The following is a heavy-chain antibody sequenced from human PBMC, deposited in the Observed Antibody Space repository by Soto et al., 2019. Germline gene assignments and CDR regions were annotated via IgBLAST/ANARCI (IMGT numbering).Heavy chain of an antibody. CDR2: ISAYNGNT. CDR3: WYKWTVFDF. CDR1: RGGLGCNS. D-gene: IGHD1-20*01. J-gene: IGHJ4*02. Sequence: GAPAKPSSEDCRGGLGCNSRRWVRQAPGQGLEWMGWISAYNGNTNYAQKLQGRVTMTTDTSTSTAYMELRSLRSDDPAVYCFWYKWTVFDFWVKGTLVLGSS. V-gene: IGHV1-18*01.